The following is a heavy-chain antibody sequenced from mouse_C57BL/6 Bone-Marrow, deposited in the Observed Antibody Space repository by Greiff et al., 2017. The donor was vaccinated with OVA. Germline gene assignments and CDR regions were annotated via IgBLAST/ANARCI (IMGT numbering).Heavy chain of an antibody. CDR2: INPSNGGT. CDR1: GYTFTSYW. V-gene: IGHV1-53*01. Sequence: QVQLKQPGTELVKPGASVKLSCKASGYTFTSYWMHWVKQRPGQGLEWIGNINPSNGGTNYNEKFKSKATLTVDKSSSTAYMQLSSLTSEDSAVYYCARCGLRLYAMDYWGQGTSVTVSS. CDR3: ARCGLRLYAMDY. J-gene: IGHJ4*01. D-gene: IGHD2-2*01.